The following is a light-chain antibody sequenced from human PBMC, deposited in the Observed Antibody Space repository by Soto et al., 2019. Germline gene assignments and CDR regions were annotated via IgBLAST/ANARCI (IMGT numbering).Light chain of an antibody. V-gene: IGKV3-11*01. Sequence: EVVLTQSPATLSLSPGERATLSCRASQSVSIDLAWYQQKPGQAPRLLIYHGSNRVTGIPARFSGSGSGTDFTLTITSLEPEDVAVYYCQQRSNWPPSFGGGTKVEIK. CDR1: QSVSID. CDR2: HGS. J-gene: IGKJ4*01. CDR3: QQRSNWPPS.